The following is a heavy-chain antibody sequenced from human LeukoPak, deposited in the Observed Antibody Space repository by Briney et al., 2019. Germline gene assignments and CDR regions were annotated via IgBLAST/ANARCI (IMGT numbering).Heavy chain of an antibody. CDR2: IKQDGSEK. D-gene: IGHD2-15*01. CDR1: GFTFSSYW. V-gene: IGHV3-7*01. J-gene: IGHJ5*02. Sequence: GGSLRLSCAASGFTFSSYWMSWVRQAPGKGLEWVANIKQDGSEKYYVDSVKGRFTFSRDNAKNSLYLQMNSLRAEDTAVYYCAKELVVAASWFDPWGQGTLVTVSS. CDR3: AKELVVAASWFDP.